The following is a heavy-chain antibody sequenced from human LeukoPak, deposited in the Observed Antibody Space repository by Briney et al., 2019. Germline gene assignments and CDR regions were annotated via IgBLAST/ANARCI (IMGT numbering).Heavy chain of an antibody. CDR3: ARVAVAGTLLYYYMDV. D-gene: IGHD6-19*01. CDR2: ISSSGSTI. J-gene: IGHJ6*03. CDR1: GFTFSSYE. Sequence: GGSLRLSCAASGFTFSSYEMNWVRQAPGKGLEWVSYISSSGSTIYYADSVEGRFTISRDNAKNSLYLQMNSLRAEDTAVYYCARVAVAGTLLYYYMDVWGKGTTVTISS. V-gene: IGHV3-48*03.